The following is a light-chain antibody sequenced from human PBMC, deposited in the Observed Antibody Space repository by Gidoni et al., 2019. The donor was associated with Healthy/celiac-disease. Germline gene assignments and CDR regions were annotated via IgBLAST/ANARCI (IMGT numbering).Light chain of an antibody. CDR1: QSLRHSNGYNY. CDR3: MQALQTPIT. Sequence: DIVMTQSPFSLPVTPGEPASISCRSSQSLRHSNGYNYLDWYLQKPGQSPQLLIYLGSNRASGVPDRFSGSGSGTEFTLKISRVEAEDVGVYYCMQALQTPITFGQGTRLEIK. J-gene: IGKJ5*01. V-gene: IGKV2-28*01. CDR2: LGS.